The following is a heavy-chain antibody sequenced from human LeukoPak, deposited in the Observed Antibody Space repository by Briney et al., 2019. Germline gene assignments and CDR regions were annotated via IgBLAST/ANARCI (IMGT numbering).Heavy chain of an antibody. D-gene: IGHD1-14*01. CDR1: GYTFASYN. CDR2: MNPHSGNA. Sequence: ASVKVSCKASGYTFASYNINWVRQATGQGLEWMGWMNPHSGNAGYAQRFQGRVTMTRNTSISTAYMELSSLRSEDTAVYYCARGETDFDYWGQGTLVTVSS. CDR3: ARGETDFDY. J-gene: IGHJ4*02. V-gene: IGHV1-8*01.